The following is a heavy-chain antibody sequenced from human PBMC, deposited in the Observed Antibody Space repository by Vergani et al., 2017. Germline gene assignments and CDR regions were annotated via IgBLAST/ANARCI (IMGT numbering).Heavy chain of an antibody. J-gene: IGHJ4*02. CDR2: ISAYNGNT. Sequence: QVQLVQSGAEVKKPGASVKVSCKASGYTFTSYAISWVRQAPGQGLEWMGRISAYNGNTNYAQKLQGRVTMTTDTSTSTAYMELRSLTSDDTAVYYCARESSDYDFWSGYYTHLGYWGQGTLVTVSS. V-gene: IGHV1-18*01. CDR1: GYTFTSYA. D-gene: IGHD3-3*01. CDR3: ARESSDYDFWSGYYTHLGY.